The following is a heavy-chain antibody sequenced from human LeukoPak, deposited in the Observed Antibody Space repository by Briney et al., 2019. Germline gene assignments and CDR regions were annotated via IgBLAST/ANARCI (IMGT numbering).Heavy chain of an antibody. CDR3: ARDSQGTRFLEWSRRFDP. Sequence: ASVKVSCKASGYTFTGYYMHWGRQAPGQGLERMGWIIPNSGGTNYAQKFQGRVPMPRHTSISTAYMELSRLRSDDTAVYYCARDSQGTRFLEWSRRFDPWGQGTLVTVSS. CDR2: IIPNSGGT. CDR1: GYTFTGYY. J-gene: IGHJ5*02. D-gene: IGHD3-3*01. V-gene: IGHV1-2*02.